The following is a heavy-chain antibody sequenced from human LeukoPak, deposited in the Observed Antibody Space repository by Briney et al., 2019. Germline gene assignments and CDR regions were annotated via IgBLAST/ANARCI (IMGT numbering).Heavy chain of an antibody. J-gene: IGHJ4*02. D-gene: IGHD3-10*01. CDR2: ISSSGSTI. CDR1: GFTFTDYY. V-gene: IGHV3-11*01. Sequence: GGSLRLSCAASGFTFTDYYMSWIRQAPGKGLEWVSYISSSGSTIYYTDSVKGRFTISRDNAKNSLYLQMNSLRAEDTAVYYCARAFYYLSGSPDYWGQGTLVTVSS. CDR3: ARAFYYLSGSPDY.